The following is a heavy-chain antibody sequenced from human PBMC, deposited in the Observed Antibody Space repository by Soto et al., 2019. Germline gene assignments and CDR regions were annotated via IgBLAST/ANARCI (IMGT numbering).Heavy chain of an antibody. V-gene: IGHV4-31*03. CDR2: IYYTGSA. D-gene: IGHD2-15*01. CDR1: GGSISSGGYY. Sequence: QVQLQESGPGPVKPSQTLSLTCTVSGGSISSGGYYWSWLRQHPGGGLEWIAYIYYTGSAYFNPSLKSRVTISVDTSKNQFSLKLSSVTAADTAVYYCARLRNTVVNGLGWFDPWGQGRLVTVSS. CDR3: ARLRNTVVNGLGWFDP. J-gene: IGHJ5*02.